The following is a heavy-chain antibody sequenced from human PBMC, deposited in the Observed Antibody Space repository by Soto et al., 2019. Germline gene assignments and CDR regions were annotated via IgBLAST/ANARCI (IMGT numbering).Heavy chain of an antibody. J-gene: IGHJ4*02. D-gene: IGHD3-10*01. CDR3: ARERGSWYYFDF. CDR2: ISDTSSSK. Sequence: EVQLVESGGGLVKPGESLRLSCAASGFTFRSYSMNWVRQAPGKGLEWVSSISDTSSSKYYADSIKGRFTISRDNAKNSLFLQVNSLRAEYTAVYFRARERGSWYYFDFWGQGTLVTVSS. CDR1: GFTFRSYS. V-gene: IGHV3-21*01.